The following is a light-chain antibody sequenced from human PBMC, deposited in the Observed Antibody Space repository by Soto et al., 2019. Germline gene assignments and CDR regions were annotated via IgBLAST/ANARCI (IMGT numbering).Light chain of an antibody. J-gene: IGKJ1*01. V-gene: IGKV3D-15*01. CDR3: QQYNNWPRT. CDR2: VAS. CDR1: QSVKTF. Sequence: EIVLTQSPATLSLSPGERATLSCRASQSVKTFLVWYQQRPGQAPRLLIYVASTRATGVPARFSGGGSGTEFTLTISSLQSEDFAVYYCQQYNNWPRTFGQGTKVDIK.